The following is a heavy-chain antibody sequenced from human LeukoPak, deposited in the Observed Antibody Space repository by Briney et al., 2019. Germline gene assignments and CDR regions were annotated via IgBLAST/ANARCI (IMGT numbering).Heavy chain of an antibody. D-gene: IGHD3-22*01. J-gene: IGHJ5*02. CDR3: AKGVYDSSGFDP. Sequence: PGGSLRLSCAASGFTFSSYGMHWVRQAPGKGLEGVAVISYDGSNKYYADSVKGRFTISRDNSKNTLYLQMNSLRAEDTAVYYCAKGVYDSSGFDPWGQGTLVTVSS. CDR2: ISYDGSNK. V-gene: IGHV3-30*18. CDR1: GFTFSSYG.